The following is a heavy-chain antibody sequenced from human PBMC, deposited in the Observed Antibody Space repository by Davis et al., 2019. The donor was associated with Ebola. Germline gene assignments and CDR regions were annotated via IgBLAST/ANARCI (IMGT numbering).Heavy chain of an antibody. CDR2: MNPNSGNT. CDR3: ARGPYSSPQYYFDY. J-gene: IGHJ4*02. V-gene: IGHV1-8*03. CDR1: GYTFTSYD. Sequence: ASVKVSCKASGYTFTSYDINWVRQATGQGLEWMGWMNPNSGNTGYAQKFQGRVTITRNTSISTAYMELSSLRSEDTAVYYCARGPYSSPQYYFDYWGQGTLVTVSS. D-gene: IGHD6-13*01.